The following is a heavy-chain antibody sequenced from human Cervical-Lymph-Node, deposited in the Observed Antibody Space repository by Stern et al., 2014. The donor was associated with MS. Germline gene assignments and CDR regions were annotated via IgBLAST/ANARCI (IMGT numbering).Heavy chain of an antibody. V-gene: IGHV1-69*01. J-gene: IGHJ6*02. D-gene: IGHD5-18*01. CDR2: IIPIFGTA. CDR3: ARAAMVIHYYYYGMDV. CDR1: GGTFSSYA. Sequence: VQLVESGAEVKKPGSPVKVSCKASGGTFSSYAISWVRQAPGQGLAWMGGIIPIFGTANYAQKFQGRVTITADESTSTAYMELSSLRSEDTAVYYCARAAMVIHYYYYGMDVWGQGTTVTVSS.